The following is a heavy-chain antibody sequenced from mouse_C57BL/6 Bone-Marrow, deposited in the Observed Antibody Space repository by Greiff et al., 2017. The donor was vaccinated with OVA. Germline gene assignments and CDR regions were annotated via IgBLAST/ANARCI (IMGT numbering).Heavy chain of an antibody. CDR2: ISDGGSYT. CDR3: ARVGTTVVADWYFDV. CDR1: GFTFSSYA. D-gene: IGHD1-1*01. V-gene: IGHV5-4*01. Sequence: EVQVVESGGGLVKPGGSLKLSCAASGFTFSSYAMSWVRQTPEKRLEWVATISDGGSYTYYPDNVKGRFTISRDNAKNNLYLQMSHLKSEDTAMYYCARVGTTVVADWYFDVWGTGTTVTVSS. J-gene: IGHJ1*03.